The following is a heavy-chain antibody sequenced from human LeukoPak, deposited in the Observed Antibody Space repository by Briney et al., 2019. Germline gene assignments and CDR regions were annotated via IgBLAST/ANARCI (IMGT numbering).Heavy chain of an antibody. V-gene: IGHV3-74*01. D-gene: IGHD1-26*01. CDR1: GFTFSRYW. CDR2: IKSDGSST. J-gene: IGHJ4*02. Sequence: GGSLRLSCAASGFTFSRYWMHWLRHAPGKALVWVSCIKSDGSSTSIADSAKGRFTISRDNAKNTVYLQMNSMRAEDTAVYYCVRDNRSYNFDYWGQGTLVTVSS. CDR3: VRDNRSYNFDY.